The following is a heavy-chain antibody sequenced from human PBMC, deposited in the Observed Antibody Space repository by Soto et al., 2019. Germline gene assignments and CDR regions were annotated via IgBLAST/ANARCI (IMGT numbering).Heavy chain of an antibody. CDR1: GFTVIRNY. Sequence: GALRLSCAASGFTVIRNYMSWVRQAPGKGLEWVSVIYSGGSTYYADSVKGRFTISRDNSKNTLYLQMNSLRAEDTAVYYCARHGYNYGGGYFDYWGQGTLVTVSS. CDR3: ARHGYNYGGGYFDY. CDR2: IYSGGST. J-gene: IGHJ4*02. D-gene: IGHD5-18*01. V-gene: IGHV3-66*04.